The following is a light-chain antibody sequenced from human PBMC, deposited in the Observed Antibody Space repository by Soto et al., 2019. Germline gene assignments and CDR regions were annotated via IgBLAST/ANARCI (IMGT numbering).Light chain of an antibody. V-gene: IGLV1-44*01. Sequence: QSVLTQPPSASGTPGQRVTISCSGSSSNIESNTVTWYQQLPGTAPKLVIYSNYDRPSGVPDRFSGSTSGNTASLTVSGLQAEDEADYYCSKYAVSNNSIVIFGTVNKVPVL. CDR2: SNY. J-gene: IGLJ1*01. CDR1: SSNIESNT. CDR3: SKYAVSNNSIVI.